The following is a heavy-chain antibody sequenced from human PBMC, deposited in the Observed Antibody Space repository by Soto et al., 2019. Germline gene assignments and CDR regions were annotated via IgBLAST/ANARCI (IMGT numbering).Heavy chain of an antibody. D-gene: IGHD3-3*01. CDR3: ASQSELRFLEWLPPLRWFDP. Sequence: SETLSLTCTVSGGSISSSSYYWGWIRQPPGKGLEWIGSIYYSGSTYYNPSLKSRVTISVDTSKNQFSLQLSSVTAADTAVYYCASQSELRFLEWLPPLRWFDPWGQGTLVTVSS. J-gene: IGHJ5*02. CDR2: IYYSGST. V-gene: IGHV4-39*01. CDR1: GGSISSSSYY.